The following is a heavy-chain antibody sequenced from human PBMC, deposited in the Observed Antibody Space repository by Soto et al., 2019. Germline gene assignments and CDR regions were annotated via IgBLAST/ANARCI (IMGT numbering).Heavy chain of an antibody. CDR1: GFTFSSYE. Sequence: PGGSLRLSCAASGFTFSSYEINWVRQSPGKGLEWVSYISSSGSTIYYAYSMKGRFTISGDNAKNSLYLEMNSLRAEDTAVYYCARESEDLTSNFDYWGQGTLVTVSS. J-gene: IGHJ4*02. CDR3: ARESEDLTSNFDY. CDR2: ISSSGSTI. V-gene: IGHV3-48*03.